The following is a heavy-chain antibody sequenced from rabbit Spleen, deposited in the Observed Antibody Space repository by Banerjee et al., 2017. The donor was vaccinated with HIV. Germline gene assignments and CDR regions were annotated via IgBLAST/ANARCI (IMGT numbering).Heavy chain of an antibody. Sequence: HLKESGGGLVQPGGSLKLSCTASGFTLSSYMNWVRQAPGKGLEWIGYIDPVFGITYYANWVNGRFSISSHNAQNTLYLQLNSLTAADTATYFCVRDKASISGDYGPWYFDLWGPGTLVTV. J-gene: IGHJ4*01. CDR3: VRDKASISGDYGPWYFDL. CDR2: IDPVFGIT. V-gene: IGHV1S7*01. D-gene: IGHD1-1*01. CDR1: GFTLSSY.